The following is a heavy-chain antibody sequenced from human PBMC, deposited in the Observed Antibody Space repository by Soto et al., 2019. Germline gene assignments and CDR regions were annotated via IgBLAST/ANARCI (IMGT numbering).Heavy chain of an antibody. V-gene: IGHV4-39*01. Sequence: QLQLQESGPGLVKPSETLSLTCTLSGDSIRGSNFYWAWIRQPPGQKLEWVGTVYYSGSTYYHPSLKSRVTLSVDPSKNQFSLRLSSVTASDTGTYFCARHGGTTPFDFWGQGMQVAVSS. D-gene: IGHD4-17*01. CDR1: GDSIRGSNFY. CDR3: ARHGGTTPFDF. J-gene: IGHJ4*02. CDR2: VYYSGST.